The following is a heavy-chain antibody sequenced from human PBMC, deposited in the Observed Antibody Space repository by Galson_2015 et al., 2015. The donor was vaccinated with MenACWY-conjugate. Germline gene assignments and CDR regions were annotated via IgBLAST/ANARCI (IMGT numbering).Heavy chain of an antibody. D-gene: IGHD3-9*01. CDR2: ISYDGSNK. Sequence: SLRLSCAASGFTFSSYAMHWVRQAPGKGLEWVAVISYDGSNKYYADSVKGRFTISRDNSKNTLYLQMNSLRAEDTAVYYCARVSSRYDILTGYYQSYYYYYGMDVWGQGTTVTVSS. CDR1: GFTFSSYA. V-gene: IGHV3-30*04. CDR3: ARVSSRYDILTGYYQSYYYYYGMDV. J-gene: IGHJ6*02.